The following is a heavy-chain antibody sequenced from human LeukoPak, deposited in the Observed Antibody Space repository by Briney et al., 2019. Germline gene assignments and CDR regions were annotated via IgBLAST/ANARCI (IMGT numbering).Heavy chain of an antibody. Sequence: SETLSLTCAVYGGSFSDYYWSWIRQPPGKGLEWIGEINHSGSTNYNPSLKSRVTISVDTSKNQFSLKLSSVTAADKAVYYCARGPGYYGSGSYYKHWGQGTLVTVSS. CDR3: ARGPGYYGSGSYYKH. J-gene: IGHJ4*02. CDR1: GGSFSDYY. V-gene: IGHV4-34*01. D-gene: IGHD3-10*01. CDR2: INHSGST.